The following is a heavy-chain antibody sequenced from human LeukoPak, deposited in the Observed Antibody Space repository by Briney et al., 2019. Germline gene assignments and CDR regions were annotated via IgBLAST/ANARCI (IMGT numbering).Heavy chain of an antibody. CDR1: GFTFSNYA. CDR3: AKDLSYGFDY. CDR2: ISGSASST. D-gene: IGHD5-18*01. Sequence: GGSLILSCAASGFTFSNYAMSWVRQAPGKGLEWVSTISGSASSTYSADSVKGRFTISRDNSKSTLYLQLNGLRGEDTAIYYCAKDLSYGFDYWGQGTLVTVSS. J-gene: IGHJ4*02. V-gene: IGHV3-23*01.